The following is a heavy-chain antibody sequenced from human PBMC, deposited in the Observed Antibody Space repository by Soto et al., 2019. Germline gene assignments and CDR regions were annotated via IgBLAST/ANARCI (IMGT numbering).Heavy chain of an antibody. Sequence: QVQLVQSGAEVRKPGSSVTVSCKASGGTFSNYAISWVRQPPGQGLEWMGGIIPIVGTGSYAQKFQGRVVITANEPTTTAFMELSSLRFEDTAVDYCARVVILVPTASTHYYCQMDVWGPGTTVTVSS. CDR1: GGTFSNYA. CDR3: ARVVILVPTASTHYYCQMDV. V-gene: IGHV1-69*01. D-gene: IGHD2-2*01. J-gene: IGHJ6*02. CDR2: IIPIVGTG.